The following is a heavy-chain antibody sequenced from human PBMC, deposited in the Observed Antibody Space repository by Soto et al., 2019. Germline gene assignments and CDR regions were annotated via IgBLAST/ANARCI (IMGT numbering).Heavy chain of an antibody. CDR2: IIPIFGTA. Sequence: QVQLVQSGAEVKKPGSSVKVSCKASGGTFSSYAISWVRQAPGQGLEWMGGIIPIFGTANYAQRLQGRVTLTADESTCTAYMELRSLRSEYTAVYYCARVEGWLQPIYYFDYWGQGTLVTVSS. CDR1: GGTFSSYA. CDR3: ARVEGWLQPIYYFDY. D-gene: IGHD5-12*01. J-gene: IGHJ4*02. V-gene: IGHV1-69*01.